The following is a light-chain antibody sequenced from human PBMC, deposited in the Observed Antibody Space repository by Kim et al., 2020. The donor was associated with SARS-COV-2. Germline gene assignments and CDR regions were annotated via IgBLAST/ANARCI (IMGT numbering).Light chain of an antibody. CDR3: SSYAGDDKFV. Sequence: QSALTQPPSASGSPGQSVTISCTGTSSDVGGYKYVSWYQQHPGKAPKLMIYEVNKRPSGVPDRFSGSKSGNTASLTVSGLQTEYEGDYYCSSYAGDDKFVFGTGTKVTVL. J-gene: IGLJ1*01. CDR1: SSDVGGYKY. CDR2: EVN. V-gene: IGLV2-8*01.